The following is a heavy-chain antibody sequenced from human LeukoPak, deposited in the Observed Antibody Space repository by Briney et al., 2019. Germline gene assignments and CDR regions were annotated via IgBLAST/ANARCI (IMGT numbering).Heavy chain of an antibody. V-gene: IGHV3-23*01. D-gene: IGHD4-23*01. J-gene: IGHJ4*02. CDR1: GFTFSSYA. Sequence: GGSLRLSCAASGFTFSSYAMSWVRQAPGKGLEWVSGIIGSGGSTYYADSVEGRFTISRDNSKNTLFLQMNSLRAEDTAVYYCAKGDDYGGIRERDWGQGTLVTVSS. CDR3: AKGDDYGGIRERD. CDR2: IIGSGGST.